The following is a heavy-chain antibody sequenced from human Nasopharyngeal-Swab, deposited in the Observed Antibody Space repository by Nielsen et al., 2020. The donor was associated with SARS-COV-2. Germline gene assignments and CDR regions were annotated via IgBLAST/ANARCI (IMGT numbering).Heavy chain of an antibody. D-gene: IGHD6-19*01. V-gene: IGHV4-4*07. Sequence: PETLSLTRTVSGGSTSSYYWSWIRQLAGKGLEWIGRTYTSGSTNYNPSLKSRVTMSVDTSKNQFTLKLNSVTAADTAVYYCARVGVAVAGAYNWFDPWGQGTLVTDSS. J-gene: IGHJ5*02. CDR3: ARVGVAVAGAYNWFDP. CDR1: GGSTSSYY. CDR2: TYTSGST.